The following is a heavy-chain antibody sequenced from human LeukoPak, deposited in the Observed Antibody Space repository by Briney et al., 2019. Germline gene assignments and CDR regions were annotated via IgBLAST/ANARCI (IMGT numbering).Heavy chain of an antibody. J-gene: IGHJ6*03. CDR2: ISAYNGNT. CDR1: GYTFTSYG. D-gene: IGHD6-19*01. V-gene: IGHV1-18*01. Sequence: ASVKVSCKASGYTFTSYGISWVRQAPGQGLEWMGWISAYNGNTNYAQKLQGRVTMTTDTSTCTAYMELRSLRSDDTAVYYCARVAYSSGWWGTSNRYYYYYMDVWGKGTTVTVSS. CDR3: ARVAYSSGWWGTSNRYYYYYMDV.